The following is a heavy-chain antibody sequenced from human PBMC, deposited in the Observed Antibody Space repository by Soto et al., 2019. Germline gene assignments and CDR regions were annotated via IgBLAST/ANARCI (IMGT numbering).Heavy chain of an antibody. CDR3: ARHSRSPTMVRGVIITHFDY. V-gene: IGHV4-59*08. J-gene: IGHJ4*02. Sequence: SETLSLTCTVSGGSISSYYWSWIRQPPWKGLEWIGYIYYSGSTNYNPSLKSRVTISVDTSKNQFSLKLSSVTAADTAVYYCARHSRSPTMVRGVIITHFDYWGQGTLVTVSS. D-gene: IGHD3-10*01. CDR1: GGSISSYY. CDR2: IYYSGST.